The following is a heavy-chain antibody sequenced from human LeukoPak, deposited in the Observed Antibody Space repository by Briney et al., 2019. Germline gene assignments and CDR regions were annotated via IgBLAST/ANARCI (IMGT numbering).Heavy chain of an antibody. CDR3: ARLLPCDY. CDR2: ITASGNTI. J-gene: IGHJ4*02. CDR1: GFTFSSYE. Sequence: GGSLRLSCEASGFTFSSYEMNWVRQAPGKGLEWVSFITASGNTIYYADSVKGRFTISRDNAKNSLYLQMNSLRAEDTAVYYCARLLPCDYWGQGTLVTVSS. V-gene: IGHV3-48*03. D-gene: IGHD2/OR15-2a*01.